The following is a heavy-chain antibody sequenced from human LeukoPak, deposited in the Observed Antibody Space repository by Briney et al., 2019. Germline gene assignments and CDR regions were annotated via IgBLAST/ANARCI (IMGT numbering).Heavy chain of an antibody. CDR2: INHSGST. V-gene: IGHV4-34*01. J-gene: IGHJ4*02. CDR3: ARVLLWFGELLYPTTNFDY. Sequence: SETLSLTCTVSGGSISSYYWSWIRQPPGKGLEWIGEINHSGSTNYNPSLKSRVTISVDTSKNQFSLKLSSVTAADTAVYYCARVLLWFGELLYPTTNFDYWGQGTLVTVSS. CDR1: GGSISSYY. D-gene: IGHD3-10*01.